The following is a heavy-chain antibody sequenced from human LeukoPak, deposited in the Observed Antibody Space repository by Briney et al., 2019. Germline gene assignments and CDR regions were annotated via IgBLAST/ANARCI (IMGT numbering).Heavy chain of an antibody. CDR3: AGDPNRSYFDH. Sequence: GGSLRLSCAASGFAFSTYSMHWVRQAPGKGLEWLALISSDGSNENFADSVKGRFTISRDNSKNTLYLQMNSLRSEDKAIYYCAGDPNRSYFDHWGQGTLVTVSS. CDR2: ISSDGSNE. V-gene: IGHV3-30*01. D-gene: IGHD1-14*01. J-gene: IGHJ4*02. CDR1: GFAFSTYS.